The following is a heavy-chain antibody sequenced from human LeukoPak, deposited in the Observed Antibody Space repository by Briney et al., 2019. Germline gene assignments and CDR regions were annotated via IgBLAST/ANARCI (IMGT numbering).Heavy chain of an antibody. CDR2: ISSSGSTI. CDR1: GFTFSSYE. CDR3: ARLSSRGGFGY. J-gene: IGHJ4*02. V-gene: IGHV3-48*03. D-gene: IGHD6-13*01. Sequence: PGGSLRLSCAASGFTFSSYEMNWVRQAPGKGLEWVSYISSSGSTIYYADSVKGRFTISRDNAKNPLYLQMNSLRAEDTAVYYCARLSSRGGFGYWGQGTLVTVSS.